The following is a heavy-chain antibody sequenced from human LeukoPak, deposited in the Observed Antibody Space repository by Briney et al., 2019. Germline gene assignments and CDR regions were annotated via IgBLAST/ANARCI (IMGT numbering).Heavy chain of an antibody. J-gene: IGHJ4*02. CDR3: ARDKIRGSSWNDY. CDR1: GYTFSSSD. V-gene: IGHV1-18*01. D-gene: IGHD6-13*01. Sequence: ASVKVSCKASGYTFSSSDISWVRQAPGQGLEWMGWISAYNGNTNYAQKLQGRVTMTTDTSTSTAYMELRSLRSDDTAVYYCARDKIRGSSWNDYWGQGTLVTVSS. CDR2: ISAYNGNT.